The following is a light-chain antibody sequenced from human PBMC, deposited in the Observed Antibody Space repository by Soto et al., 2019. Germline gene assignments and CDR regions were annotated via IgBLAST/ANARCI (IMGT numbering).Light chain of an antibody. CDR3: QQYDNLPIT. J-gene: IGKJ5*01. CDR2: DAS. V-gene: IGKV1-33*01. Sequence: DTQMTQSPSSLSASVGDRVTITCQASQDISNYLNWYQQKPGKAPKLLIYDASNLETGVPSRFSGSGSGTDFTFTISSLQPEDIATYYGQQYDNLPITFGQGTRLEIK. CDR1: QDISNY.